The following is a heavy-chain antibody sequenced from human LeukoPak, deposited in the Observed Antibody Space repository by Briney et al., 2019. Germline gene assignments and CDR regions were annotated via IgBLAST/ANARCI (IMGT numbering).Heavy chain of an antibody. CDR3: VRHDGRGGATMGALDS. CDR1: ADSITSGSHH. J-gene: IGHJ4*02. D-gene: IGHD5-12*01. CDR2: IYYGRTT. V-gene: IGHV4-39*01. Sequence: SETLSLTCTVSADSITSGSHHWGWIRQSPGKGLEWIGSIYYGRTTYYNPSLNSRVTISVVTSKNQFSLQLNSVTAADTAVYYCVRHDGRGGATMGALDSWGQGSLVTVSS.